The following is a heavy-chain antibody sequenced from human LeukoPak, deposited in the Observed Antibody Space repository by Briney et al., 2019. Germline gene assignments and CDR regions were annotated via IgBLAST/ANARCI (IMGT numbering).Heavy chain of an antibody. D-gene: IGHD4-17*01. Sequence: GGSLRLSCSASGFTFSSYAMHWVRQAPGKGLEYVSAISSNGGSTYYADSVKGRFTISRGNSKNTLYLQMSSLRAEDTAVYYCVKDHGDYGDYDFDYWGQGTLVTVSS. J-gene: IGHJ4*02. CDR1: GFTFSSYA. V-gene: IGHV3-64D*06. CDR3: VKDHGDYGDYDFDY. CDR2: ISSNGGST.